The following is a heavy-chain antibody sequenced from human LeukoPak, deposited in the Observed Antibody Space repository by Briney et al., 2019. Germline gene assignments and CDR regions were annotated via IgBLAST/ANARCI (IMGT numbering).Heavy chain of an antibody. CDR1: GGSISSGGYY. V-gene: IGHV4-31*03. CDR2: IYYSGST. J-gene: IGHJ4*02. D-gene: IGHD6-19*01. CDR3: ARGIVAGSPFDY. Sequence: PSVTLSLTCTVSGGSISSGGYYWSWIRQHPGKGLEWIGYIYYSGSTYYNPSLKSRVTISVDTSKNQFSLKLSSVTAADTAVYYCARGIVAGSPFDYWGQGTLVTVSS.